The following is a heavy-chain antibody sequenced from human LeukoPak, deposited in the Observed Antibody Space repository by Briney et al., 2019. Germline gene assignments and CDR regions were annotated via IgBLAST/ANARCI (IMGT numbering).Heavy chain of an antibody. J-gene: IGHJ3*02. CDR3: ANPKMANKGFGEPDAFDI. V-gene: IGHV1-69*02. CDR1: GYTFTGYY. Sequence: SVKVSCKASGYTFTGYYMHWVRQAPGQGLEWMGRIIPILGIANYAQKFQGRVTITADKSTSTAYMELSSLRSEDTAVYYCANPKMANKGFGEPDAFDIWGQGTMVTVSS. D-gene: IGHD3-10*01. CDR2: IIPILGIA.